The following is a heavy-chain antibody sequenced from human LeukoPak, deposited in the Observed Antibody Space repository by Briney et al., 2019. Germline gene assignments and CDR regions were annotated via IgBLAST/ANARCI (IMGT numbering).Heavy chain of an antibody. CDR3: AREGPYNWNTPFFDY. CDR2: MNPNSGIT. D-gene: IGHD1/OR15-1a*01. V-gene: IGHV1-8*03. CDR1: GYTFTNYD. Sequence: ASVKVSCKASGYTFTNYDINWVRQATGQGLEWMGWMNPNSGITAYAQKFQGRVTITRNTSISTAYMELSSLRSEDTAVYFCAREGPYNWNTPFFDYWGQGTLVTVSS. J-gene: IGHJ4*02.